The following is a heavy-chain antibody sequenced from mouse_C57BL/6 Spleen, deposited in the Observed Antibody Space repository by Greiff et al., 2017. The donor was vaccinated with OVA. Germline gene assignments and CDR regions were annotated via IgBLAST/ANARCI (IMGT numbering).Heavy chain of an antibody. V-gene: IGHV14-1*01. Sequence: EVQLQQPGAELVRPGASVKLSCTASGFNIKDYYMHWVKQRPEQGLEWIGRIDPEDGDTEYAPKFHGKATMTADTTSNTAYLQLSSLTSEDTAVYYWAYYYSNDEAWFAYWGQGTLVTVSA. D-gene: IGHD2-5*01. J-gene: IGHJ3*01. CDR3: AYYYSNDEAWFAY. CDR1: GFNIKDYY. CDR2: IDPEDGDT.